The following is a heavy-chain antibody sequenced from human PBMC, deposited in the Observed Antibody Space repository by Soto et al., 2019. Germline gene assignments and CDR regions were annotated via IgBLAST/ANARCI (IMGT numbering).Heavy chain of an antibody. CDR2: ISAYNGNT. CDR1: GYTFTIYG. Sequence: ASVKVSCKASGYTFTIYGISWVRQAPGQGLERMGWISAYNGNTNYAQKLQGRVTMTTDTSTTTAYMELRSLRSDDTAVYYCARVMPNSIRAAAGTGWCDPWGQGNL. V-gene: IGHV1-18*01. J-gene: IGHJ5*02. D-gene: IGHD6-13*01. CDR3: ARVMPNSIRAAAGTGWCDP.